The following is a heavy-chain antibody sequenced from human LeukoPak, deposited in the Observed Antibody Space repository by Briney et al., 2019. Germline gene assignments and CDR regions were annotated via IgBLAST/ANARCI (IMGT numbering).Heavy chain of an antibody. D-gene: IGHD6-19*01. CDR3: ARVLRGWGSCY. J-gene: IGHJ4*02. V-gene: IGHV4-4*02. CDR2: IYRSGTT. Sequence: PSDTLSLTCAVSGDSISSGNWWSWVRQPPGKGLEWIGEIYRSGTTNYNPSLKSRVTISVDKSKNQFSLKLNSVTAADTAVYYCARVLRGWGSCYWGQGTLVTVSS. CDR1: GDSISSGNW.